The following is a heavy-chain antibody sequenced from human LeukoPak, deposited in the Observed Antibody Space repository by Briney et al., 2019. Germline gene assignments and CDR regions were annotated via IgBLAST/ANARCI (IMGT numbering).Heavy chain of an antibody. D-gene: IGHD3-22*01. Sequence: SETLSLTCTVSGGSISSSSYYWGWLRQPPGKGLEWIVSIYYSGNTYYNPSLKSRVTISVYTSKNQFSLKLSSVTAADTAVYYCARVGKCDSSGYFCFDYWGQGTLVTVSS. J-gene: IGHJ4*02. CDR2: IYYSGNT. CDR3: ARVGKCDSSGYFCFDY. V-gene: IGHV4-39*07. CDR1: GGSISSSSYY.